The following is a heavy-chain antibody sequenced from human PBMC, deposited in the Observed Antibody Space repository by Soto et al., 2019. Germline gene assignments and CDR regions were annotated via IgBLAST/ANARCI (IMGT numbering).Heavy chain of an antibody. J-gene: IGHJ5*02. CDR2: VSNTATT. CDR3: TRSYYDSTGFAVDP. V-gene: IGHV4-59*08. CDR1: GASIINHY. Sequence: SETLSLTCTVSGASIINHYWAWIRQSPGRGLESIGYVSNTATTNYNPSLTSRATISVETSKNQFSMKLTSVTASDTGVYCCTRSYYDSTGFAVDPWGQGTLVPVSS. D-gene: IGHD3-22*01.